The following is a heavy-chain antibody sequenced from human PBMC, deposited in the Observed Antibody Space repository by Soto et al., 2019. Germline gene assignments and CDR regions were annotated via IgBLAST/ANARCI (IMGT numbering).Heavy chain of an antibody. V-gene: IGHV3-33*01. D-gene: IGHD2-15*01. CDR1: GFTFSRFG. Sequence: QVQLVESGGDVVQPGRSLRLSCAASGFTFSRFGMHWVRQAPGKGLEWVAVIWFDGSKTYYADSVRGRFTISRDNSKDKVYVQKNCLRAEDTAVYYCARVYGGYVYNGGTLDYWGQGTLVTVSP. J-gene: IGHJ4*01. CDR3: ARVYGGYVYNGGTLDY. CDR2: IWFDGSKT.